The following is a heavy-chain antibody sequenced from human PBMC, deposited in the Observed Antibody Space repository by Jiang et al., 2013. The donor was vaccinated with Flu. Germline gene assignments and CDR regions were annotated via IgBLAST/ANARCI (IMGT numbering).Heavy chain of an antibody. Sequence: QSGSELKKPGASVKVSCKASGYTFTSYAMNWVRQAPGQGLEWMGWINTNTGNPTYAQGFTGRFVFSLDTSVSTAYLQISSLKAEDTAVYYCGGSSWYGYYYGMDVWGQGTTVTVSS. V-gene: IGHV7-4-1*02. CDR1: GYTFTSYA. CDR2: INTNTGNP. J-gene: IGHJ6*02. CDR3: GGSSWYGYYYGMDV. D-gene: IGHD6-13*01.